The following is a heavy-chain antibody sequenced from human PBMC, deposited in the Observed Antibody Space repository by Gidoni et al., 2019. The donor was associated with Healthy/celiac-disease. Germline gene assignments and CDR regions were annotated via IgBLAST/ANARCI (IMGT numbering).Heavy chain of an antibody. V-gene: IGHV3-33*01. J-gene: IGHJ6*02. CDR1: GGTFSSNG. D-gene: IGHD6-19*01. Sequence: QVQLVESGGGVVQPGRCLRLYCAASGGTFSSNGMHWVRQAPGKGLEWVAVILYDGSNKYYADSVKGRFTISRDNSKNTLYLQMNSLRAEDTAVYYCARIRIAVAGFFDGMDVWGQGTTVTVSS. CDR3: ARIRIAVAGFFDGMDV. CDR2: ILYDGSNK.